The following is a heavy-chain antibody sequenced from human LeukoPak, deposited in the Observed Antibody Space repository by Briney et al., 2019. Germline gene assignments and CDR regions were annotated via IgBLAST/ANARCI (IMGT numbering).Heavy chain of an antibody. Sequence: PSETLSLTCAVYGGSFSGYYWSWICQPPGKGLEWIGEVNLQGSTNYNPSLMGRVAISVDMSENNISLQLTSVTAADTAVYYCAREGGPYRPLDYSGQGTLVTVSS. CDR3: AREGGPYRPLDY. J-gene: IGHJ4*02. CDR1: GGSFSGYY. CDR2: VNLQGST. V-gene: IGHV4-34*01.